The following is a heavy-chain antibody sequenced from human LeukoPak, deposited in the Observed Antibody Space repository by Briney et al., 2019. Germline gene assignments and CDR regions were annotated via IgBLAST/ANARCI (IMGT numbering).Heavy chain of an antibody. J-gene: IGHJ4*02. CDR1: GGSISSGS. CDR3: ARVSSYGSTHPDY. D-gene: IGHD5-18*01. V-gene: IGHV3-11*06. CDR2: ISTSSSYT. Sequence: PSETLSLTCTVSGGSISSGSYHWAWIRQAPEKGLEWISYISTSSSYTNYADSVKGRFTISRDNAKSSLYLQMNSLRAEDTAVYYCARVSSYGSTHPDYWGQGTLVTASS.